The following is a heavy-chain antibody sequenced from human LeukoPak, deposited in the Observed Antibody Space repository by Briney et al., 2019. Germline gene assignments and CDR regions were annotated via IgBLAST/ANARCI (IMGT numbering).Heavy chain of an antibody. Sequence: GGSLRLSCAASGFTFSSYSMNWVRQAPGKGLEWVSSISSSSSYIYYADSVKGRFTISRDNAKNSLHLQMNSLRAEDTAVYYCARGGTAMGDYWGQGTLVTVSS. J-gene: IGHJ4*02. D-gene: IGHD5-18*01. V-gene: IGHV3-21*01. CDR2: ISSSSSYI. CDR1: GFTFSSYS. CDR3: ARGGTAMGDY.